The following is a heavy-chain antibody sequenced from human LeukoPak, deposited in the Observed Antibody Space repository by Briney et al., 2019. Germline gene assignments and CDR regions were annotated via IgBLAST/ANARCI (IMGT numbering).Heavy chain of an antibody. V-gene: IGHV1-46*01. CDR3: AKDRRMGSSGYFDAFDI. D-gene: IGHD3-22*01. CDR1: GYTFTSYY. Sequence: ASVKVSCKASGYTFTSYYMHWVRQAPGQGLEWMGIINPSGGSTSYAQKFQGRVTMTRDTSTSTVYMELSSLRPEDTALYYCAKDRRMGSSGYFDAFDIWGQGTMVTVSS. J-gene: IGHJ3*02. CDR2: INPSGGST.